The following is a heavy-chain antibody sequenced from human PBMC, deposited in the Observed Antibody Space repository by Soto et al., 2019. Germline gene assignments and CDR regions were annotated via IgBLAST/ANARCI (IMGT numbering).Heavy chain of an antibody. Sequence: PSETLSLTCTVSGGSIISGGYYWMWIRQHPGKGLEWIGYIYYSGSTYYNPSLKSRVTISVDTSKNQFSLKLSSVTAADTAVYYCARDQPSPYGSGSSMDVWGQGTTVTVSS. CDR3: ARDQPSPYGSGSSMDV. V-gene: IGHV4-31*03. CDR1: GGSIISGGYY. D-gene: IGHD3-10*01. CDR2: IYYSGST. J-gene: IGHJ6*02.